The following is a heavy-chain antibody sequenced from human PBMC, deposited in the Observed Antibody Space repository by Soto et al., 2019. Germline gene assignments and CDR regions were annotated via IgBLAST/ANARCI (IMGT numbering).Heavy chain of an antibody. CDR2: LSTSGSTM. CDR1: GFTFSSHE. CDR3: ARENSPAGLDV. D-gene: IGHD6-13*01. Sequence: GGSLRLSCAASGFTFSSHEMTWVRQAPGKGLEWVSYLSTSGSTMYYAASVKGRFTISRDNAKNSLYLQMNSLRAEDTAVYYCARENSPAGLDVWGQGTTVTVSS. V-gene: IGHV3-48*03. J-gene: IGHJ6*02.